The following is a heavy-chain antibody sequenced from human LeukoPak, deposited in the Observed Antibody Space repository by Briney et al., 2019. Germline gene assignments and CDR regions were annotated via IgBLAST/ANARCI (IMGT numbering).Heavy chain of an antibody. V-gene: IGHV4-59*12. D-gene: IGHD2-2*01. CDR1: GGSISSYY. CDR2: IHYSGST. Sequence: SETLSLTCTVSGGSISSYYWSWIRQPPGKGLEWTGNIHYSGSTNYNPSLKSRVTMSVDTSKNQFSLNLISVTAADTAVYYCASGDCTTTSCYDDGFDIWGQGTMVTVSS. J-gene: IGHJ3*02. CDR3: ASGDCTTTSCYDDGFDI.